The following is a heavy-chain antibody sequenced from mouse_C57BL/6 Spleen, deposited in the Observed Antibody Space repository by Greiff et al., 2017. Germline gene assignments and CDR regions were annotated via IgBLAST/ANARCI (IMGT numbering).Heavy chain of an antibody. J-gene: IGHJ1*03. D-gene: IGHD1-1*01. CDR1: GFTFSDYY. Sequence: EVQRVESGGGLVQPGGSLKLSCAASGFTFSDYYMYWVRQTPEKRLEWVAYISNGGGSTYYPDTVKGRFTISRDNAKNTLYLQMSRLKSEDTAMYYCARQGDGSSFDWYFDVWGTGTTVTVSS. CDR3: ARQGDGSSFDWYFDV. V-gene: IGHV5-12*01. CDR2: ISNGGGST.